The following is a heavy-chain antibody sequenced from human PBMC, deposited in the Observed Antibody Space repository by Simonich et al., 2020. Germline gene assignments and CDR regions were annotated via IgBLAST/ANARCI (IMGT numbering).Heavy chain of an antibody. CDR3: ARCGLVNYDILSGYHNWFDP. V-gene: IGHV4-34*01. Sequence: QVQLQQWGAVLLKPSETLSLTCAVYGGSFSGYYWSCTRQPPGKGLEWFGEINNSGIPNYHPSLKSTVTISVDTSKNQFSLKLSSVTAADTAVYYCARCGLVNYDILSGYHNWFDPWGQGTLVTVSS. CDR2: INNSGIP. J-gene: IGHJ5*02. D-gene: IGHD3-9*01. CDR1: GGSFSGYY.